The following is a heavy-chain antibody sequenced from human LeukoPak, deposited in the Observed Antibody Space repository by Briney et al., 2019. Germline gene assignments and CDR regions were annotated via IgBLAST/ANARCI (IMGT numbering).Heavy chain of an antibody. CDR2: INPNSGGT. CDR1: GYTFTGYY. Sequence: ASVKVSCKASGYTFTGYYMHWVRQAPGQGLEWMGWINPNSGGTNYAQKFQGRVTMTRDTSISTAYMELSRLRSDDTAVYYCARELTADPDYFDYWGQGTLVTVSS. V-gene: IGHV1-2*02. D-gene: IGHD3-9*01. J-gene: IGHJ4*02. CDR3: ARELTADPDYFDY.